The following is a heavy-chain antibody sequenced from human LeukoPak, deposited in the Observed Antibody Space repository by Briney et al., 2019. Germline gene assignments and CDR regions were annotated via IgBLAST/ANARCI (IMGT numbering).Heavy chain of an antibody. CDR2: IYYSGTA. Sequence: SETLSLTCTVSGDSISSGADYWSWIRQPPGKGLEWIGYIYYSGTAYYNPSLKSRVTISADTSKNQFSLKLSSVTAADAAVYYCARGLTGIDYWGQGTLVTVSS. J-gene: IGHJ4*02. V-gene: IGHV4-30-4*01. CDR1: GDSISSGADY. D-gene: IGHD3-9*01. CDR3: ARGLTGIDY.